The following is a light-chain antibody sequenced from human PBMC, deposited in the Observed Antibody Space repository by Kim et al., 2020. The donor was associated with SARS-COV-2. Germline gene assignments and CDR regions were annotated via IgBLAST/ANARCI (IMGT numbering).Light chain of an antibody. Sequence: PAVSVAVGQTVRITCQGDRLRGFYASWYQQKSRQAPVLVFYGRSNRPSGIPDRFSGSSSGDTASLTITGAQAEDEADYYCNCRDNGFGGGTQLTVL. CDR2: GRS. CDR3: NCRDNG. CDR1: RLRGFY. V-gene: IGLV3-19*01. J-gene: IGLJ2*01.